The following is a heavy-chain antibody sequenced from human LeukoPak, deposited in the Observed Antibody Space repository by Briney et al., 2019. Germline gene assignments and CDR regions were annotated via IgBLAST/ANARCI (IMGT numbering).Heavy chain of an antibody. CDR1: GYTFTSYG. CDR3: ARHQYTTGTTNYYMDV. J-gene: IGHJ6*03. CDR2: ISAYNGNT. Sequence: ASVKVSCKASGYTFTSYGISWVRQAPGQGLEWMGWISAYNGNTNYAQKLQGRVTMTTDTSTSTAYMELRSLRSDDTAVYYCARHQYTTGTTNYYMDVWGKGTTVTVSS. V-gene: IGHV1-18*01. D-gene: IGHD1-1*01.